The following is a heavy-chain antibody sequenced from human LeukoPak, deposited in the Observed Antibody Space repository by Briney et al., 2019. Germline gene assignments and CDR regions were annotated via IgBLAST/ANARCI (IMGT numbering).Heavy chain of an antibody. CDR1: GGSISSSSYY. J-gene: IGHJ4*02. CDR3: ARMVRGLFDY. Sequence: SETLSLTCTVSGGSISSSSYYWGWIRQPPGKGLEWFGSIYYSGSTYYNPSLKSRVTISVDTSKNQFSLKLSSVTAADTAVYYCARMVRGLFDYWGQGTLVTVSS. CDR2: IYYSGST. V-gene: IGHV4-39*01. D-gene: IGHD3-10*01.